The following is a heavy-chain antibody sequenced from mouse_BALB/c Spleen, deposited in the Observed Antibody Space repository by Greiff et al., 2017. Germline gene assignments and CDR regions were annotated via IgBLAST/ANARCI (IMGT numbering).Heavy chain of an antibody. CDR3: TWAVVATGRAMDY. D-gene: IGHD1-1*01. CDR2: IYPGNSDT. V-gene: IGHV1-5*01. Sequence: DVQLQESGTVLVRPGASVKMSCKASGYTFTSYWMHWVKQRPGQGLEWIGAIYPGNSDTSYNQKFKGKAKLTADTSTSTAYMELSSLTNEDSAVYYCTWAVVATGRAMDYWGQGTSVTVSS. CDR1: GYTFTSYW. J-gene: IGHJ4*01.